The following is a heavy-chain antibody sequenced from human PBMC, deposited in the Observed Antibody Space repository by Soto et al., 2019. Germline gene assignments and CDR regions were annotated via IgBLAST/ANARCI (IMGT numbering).Heavy chain of an antibody. CDR1: GYTFTSYA. CDR3: ARNYYGSGSYYNY. J-gene: IGHJ4*02. Sequence: QVQLVQSGAEVKKPGASVKVSCKASGYTFTSYAMHWVRQAPGQRLEWMGWINAGNGNTKYSQKFQGRVTITRDTSASTTYMELSSLRSEDTAVYYCARNYYGSGSYYNYWGQGTLVTVSS. D-gene: IGHD3-10*01. V-gene: IGHV1-3*01. CDR2: INAGNGNT.